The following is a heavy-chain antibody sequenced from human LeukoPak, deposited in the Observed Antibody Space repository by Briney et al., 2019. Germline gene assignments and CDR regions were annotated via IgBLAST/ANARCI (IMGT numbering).Heavy chain of an antibody. CDR1: GFTFSSYG. CDR3: ATSGRIKRDAFDI. CDR2: ISYGGSNK. D-gene: IGHD1-26*01. J-gene: IGHJ3*02. Sequence: GRSLRLSCAASGFTFSSYGMHWVRQAPGKGLEWVAVISYGGSNKYYADSVKGRFTISRDNSKNTLYLQMNSLRAEDTAVYYCATSGRIKRDAFDIWGQGTMVTVSS. V-gene: IGHV3-30*03.